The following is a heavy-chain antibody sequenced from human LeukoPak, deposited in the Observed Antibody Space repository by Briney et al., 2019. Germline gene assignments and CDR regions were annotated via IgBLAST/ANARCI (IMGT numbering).Heavy chain of an antibody. Sequence: SETLSLTCTVSGGSISSDYWNWIRQPAGKGLEWIGRIYTSGSTNYNPSLKSRVTMSVDTSKNQFSLKLSSVTAADTAVYYCARGLEVVVAATPGSWFDPWGQGTLVTVSS. CDR2: IYTSGST. J-gene: IGHJ5*02. D-gene: IGHD2-15*01. CDR1: GGSISSDY. V-gene: IGHV4-4*07. CDR3: ARGLEVVVAATPGSWFDP.